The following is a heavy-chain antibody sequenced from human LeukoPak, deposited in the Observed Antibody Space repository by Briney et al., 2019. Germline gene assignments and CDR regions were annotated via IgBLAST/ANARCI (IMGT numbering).Heavy chain of an antibody. CDR1: GYTFTSHY. Sequence: GASVKVSCKASGYTFTSHYMHWVRQAPGQGLEYMGIIYTSIGTTNYAQKFQGRITVTRDTSTSTVYMELSSLRSEDTAVYYCARGTTYSGSYLPEAYWGQGTLVTVSS. CDR2: IYTSIGTT. D-gene: IGHD1-26*01. CDR3: ARGTTYSGSYLPEAY. V-gene: IGHV1-46*01. J-gene: IGHJ4*02.